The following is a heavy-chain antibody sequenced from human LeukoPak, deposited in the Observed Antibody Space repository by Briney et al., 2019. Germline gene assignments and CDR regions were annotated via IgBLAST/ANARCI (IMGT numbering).Heavy chain of an antibody. CDR3: ARERLVSEKRAFDI. Sequence: PSETLSLTCTVSGGSISSDFWTWIRQPAGRGLEWIGRFYTSGSTMYNPSLESRVTMSVDTSKNQLSLKLNSVTAADTAVYYCARERLVSEKRAFDIWGQGTMVIVSS. CDR2: FYTSGST. J-gene: IGHJ3*02. D-gene: IGHD2-2*01. CDR1: GGSISSDF. V-gene: IGHV4-4*07.